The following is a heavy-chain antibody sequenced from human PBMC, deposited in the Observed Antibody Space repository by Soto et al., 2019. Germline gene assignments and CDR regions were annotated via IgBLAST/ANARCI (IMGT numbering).Heavy chain of an antibody. Sequence: PSETLSLTCTVSGGSISSGGYYWSWIRQHPGKGLEWIGYIYYSGSTYYNPSLKSRVTISVDTSKNQFSLNLSSVTAADTAVYYCAREGFSRCRTGGGGCNYYGMDAWGQGTTVTVSS. CDR1: GGSISSGGYY. V-gene: IGHV4-31*03. CDR2: IYYSGST. J-gene: IGHJ6*02. CDR3: AREGFSRCRTGGGGCNYYGMDA. D-gene: IGHD2-21*01.